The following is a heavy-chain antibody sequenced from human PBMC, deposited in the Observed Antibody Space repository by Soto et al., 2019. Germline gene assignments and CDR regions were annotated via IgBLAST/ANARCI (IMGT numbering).Heavy chain of an antibody. CDR3: ARGVHNWFDP. V-gene: IGHV3-30-3*01. CDR2: ISYDGSNK. CDR1: GFTFSSYA. D-gene: IGHD1-1*01. J-gene: IGHJ5*02. Sequence: QVQLVESGGGVVQPGRSLRLSCAASGFTFSSYAMHWVRQAPGKGLEWVAVISYDGSNKYYADSVKGRFTISRDNSKNTLYLQMNSLRAEDTAVYYCARGVHNWFDPGGQGTLVTVSS.